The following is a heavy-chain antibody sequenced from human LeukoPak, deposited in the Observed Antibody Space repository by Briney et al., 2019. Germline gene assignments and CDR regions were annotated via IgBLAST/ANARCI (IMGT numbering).Heavy chain of an antibody. D-gene: IGHD2-2*01. J-gene: IGHJ6*03. V-gene: IGHV4-34*01. CDR2: IKHSGST. CDR3: AREAVVVPAATRNYYYYYMDV. Sequence: KPSETLSLTCAVYGGSFSGYYWSWIRQPPGKGLEWIGEIKHSGSTNYNPSLKSRVTISVDTSKNQFSLKLSSVTAADTAVYYCAREAVVVPAATRNYYYYYMDVWGKGTTVTVSS. CDR1: GGSFSGYY.